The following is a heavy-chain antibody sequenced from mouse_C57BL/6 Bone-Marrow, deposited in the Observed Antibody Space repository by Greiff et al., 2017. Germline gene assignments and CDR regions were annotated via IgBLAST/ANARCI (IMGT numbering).Heavy chain of an antibody. D-gene: IGHD1-1*01. CDR1: GFTFSSYA. CDR3: ARVEDYYGSSFAY. J-gene: IGHJ3*01. CDR2: ISVGGSYT. Sequence: EVMLVESGGGLVKPGGSLKLSCAASGFTFSSYAMSWVRQTPDKRLEWVATISVGGSYTYYPDNVKGRFTISRDNAKNNLYLQMSHLKSEDTAMYYCARVEDYYGSSFAYWGQGTLVTVSA. V-gene: IGHV5-4*03.